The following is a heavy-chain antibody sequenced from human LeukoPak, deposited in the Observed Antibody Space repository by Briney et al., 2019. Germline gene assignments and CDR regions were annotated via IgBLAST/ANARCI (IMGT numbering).Heavy chain of an antibody. J-gene: IGHJ2*01. Sequence: SQTLSLTCAVSGGSISSGGYYWSWIRQPPGKGLEWIGYIYYSGSTNYNPSLKSRVTISVDTSKNQFSLKLSSVTAADTAVYYCARALGHFGVVNYYWYFDLWGRGTLVTVSS. CDR1: GGSISSGGYY. CDR3: ARALGHFGVVNYYWYFDL. V-gene: IGHV4-61*08. D-gene: IGHD3-3*01. CDR2: IYYSGST.